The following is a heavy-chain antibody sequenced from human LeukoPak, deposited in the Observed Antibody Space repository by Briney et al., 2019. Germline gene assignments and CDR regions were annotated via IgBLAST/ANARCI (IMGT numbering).Heavy chain of an antibody. D-gene: IGHD5-18*01. J-gene: IGHJ5*02. Sequence: GGSLRLSCAASGFTFSDYYMGWIRQAPGKGLEWVSYISSSGSTIYYADSVKGRFTISRDNAKNSLYLQMNSLRAEDTAVYYCARDGYSYGINWFDPWGQGTLVTVSS. V-gene: IGHV3-11*04. CDR1: GFTFSDYY. CDR2: ISSSGSTI. CDR3: ARDGYSYGINWFDP.